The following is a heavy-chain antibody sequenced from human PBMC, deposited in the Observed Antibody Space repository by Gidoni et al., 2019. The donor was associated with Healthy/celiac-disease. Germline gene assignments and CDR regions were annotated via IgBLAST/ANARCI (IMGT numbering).Heavy chain of an antibody. D-gene: IGHD4-17*01. CDR1: GGTFSSYA. V-gene: IGHV1-69*01. Sequence: QVQLVQSGAEVKKPGSSVKVSCKASGGTFSSYAISWVRQAPGQGLECMGGIIPIFGTANYAQKFQGRVTITADESTSTAYMELSSLRYEDTAVYYCARYSSYGDYDDYYYYYGMDVWGQGTTVTVSS. CDR3: ARYSSYGDYDDYYYYYGMDV. CDR2: IIPIFGTA. J-gene: IGHJ6*02.